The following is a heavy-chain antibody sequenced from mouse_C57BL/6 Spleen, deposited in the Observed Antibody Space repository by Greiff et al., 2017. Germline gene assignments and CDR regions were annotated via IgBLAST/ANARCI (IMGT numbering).Heavy chain of an antibody. CDR3: ARNFDYEGGAMDY. V-gene: IGHV2-9-1*01. CDR2: IWTGGGT. Sequence: VQLVESGPGLVAPSQSLSITCTVSGFSLTSYAISWVRQPPGKGLEWLGVIWTGGGTNYNSALRSRLSISKDNSKSQVFLKMNSLQTDDTARYYCARNFDYEGGAMDYWGQGTSVTVSS. J-gene: IGHJ4*01. CDR1: GFSLTSYA. D-gene: IGHD2-4*01.